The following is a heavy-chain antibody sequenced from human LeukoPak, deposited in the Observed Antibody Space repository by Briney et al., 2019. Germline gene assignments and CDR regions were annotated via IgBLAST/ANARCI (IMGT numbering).Heavy chain of an antibody. V-gene: IGHV4-59*01. J-gene: IGHJ4*02. CDR3: ARDSPERQLDY. CDR2: IYYSGST. Sequence: PSETLSLTCIVSGGSISSYYWSWIRQPPGKGLEWIGYIYYSGSTNYNPSLKSRVTISVDTSKNQFSLNLSSVTAADTAVYYCARDSPERQLDYWGQGTLVTVSS. CDR1: GGSISSYY.